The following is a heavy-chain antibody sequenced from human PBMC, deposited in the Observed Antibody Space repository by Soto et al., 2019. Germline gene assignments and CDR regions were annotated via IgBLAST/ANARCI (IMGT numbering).Heavy chain of an antibody. CDR1: GGSISSSSYY. Sequence: QLQLQESGPGLVKPSETLSLTCTVSGGSISSSSYYWGWIRQPPGKGLEWIGSIYYSGSTYYNPSLKSRVTLSVDTSKNQFSLKLSSVTAADTAVYYCARHHYYDSSGYYYSKDKYYFDYWGQGTLVTVSS. J-gene: IGHJ4*02. D-gene: IGHD3-22*01. V-gene: IGHV4-39*01. CDR2: IYYSGST. CDR3: ARHHYYDSSGYYYSKDKYYFDY.